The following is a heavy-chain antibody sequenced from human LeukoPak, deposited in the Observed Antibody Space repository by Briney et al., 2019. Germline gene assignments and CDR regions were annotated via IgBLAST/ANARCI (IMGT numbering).Heavy chain of an antibody. CDR3: AKDLGYNWNDVYYFDY. Sequence: GGSLRLSCAAYGVTLSGYWMHWVRQTPGKGLVWVSRINSDGSTTNYADSVKGRFTISRDNAKNSLYLQMNSLRAEDTALYYCAKDLGYNWNDVYYFDYWGQGTLVTVSS. J-gene: IGHJ4*02. CDR2: INSDGSTT. CDR1: GVTLSGYW. V-gene: IGHV3-74*01. D-gene: IGHD1-1*01.